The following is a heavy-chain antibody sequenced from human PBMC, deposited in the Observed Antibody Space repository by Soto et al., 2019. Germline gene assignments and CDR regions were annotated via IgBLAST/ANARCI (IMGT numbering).Heavy chain of an antibody. V-gene: IGHV3-21*01. CDR2: ISSSSSYI. Sequence: EVQLVESGGGLVKPGGSLRLSCAASGFTFSSYSMNWVRQAPGKGLEWVSSISSSSSYIYYADSVKGRFTISRDNAKNSLFWQRNGLGAEDTGVFYGFSFGTILGGFAYWGRGTWFTFSS. J-gene: IGHJ4*02. CDR3: FSFGTILGGFAY. D-gene: IGHD3-3*01. CDR1: GFTFSSYS.